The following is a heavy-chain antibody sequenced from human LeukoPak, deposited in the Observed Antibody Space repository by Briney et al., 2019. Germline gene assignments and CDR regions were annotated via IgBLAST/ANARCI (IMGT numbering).Heavy chain of an antibody. CDR2: INHSGST. J-gene: IGHJ5*02. V-gene: IGHV4-34*01. Sequence: SETLSLTCAVYGGSFSGYYWSWIRQPPGKGLEWIGEINHSGSTNYNPSLKSRVTISVDTSKNQFSLKLSSVTAADTAVYYCARVDSWSDPWGQGTLVTVSS. CDR3: ARVDSWSDP. CDR1: GGSFSGYY.